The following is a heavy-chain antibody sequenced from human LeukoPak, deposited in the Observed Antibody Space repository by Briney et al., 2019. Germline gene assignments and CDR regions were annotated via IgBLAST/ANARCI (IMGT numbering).Heavy chain of an antibody. J-gene: IGHJ5*02. CDR3: ARGLLYYYGSGSRNNWFDP. D-gene: IGHD3-10*01. V-gene: IGHV4-34*01. Sequence: SETLSLTCAVYGGSFSGYYWSWIRQPPGKGLERIGEINHSGSTNYNPSLKSRVTISVDTSKNQFSLKLSSVTAADTAVYYCARGLLYYYGSGSRNNWFDPWGQGTLVTVSS. CDR2: INHSGST. CDR1: GGSFSGYY.